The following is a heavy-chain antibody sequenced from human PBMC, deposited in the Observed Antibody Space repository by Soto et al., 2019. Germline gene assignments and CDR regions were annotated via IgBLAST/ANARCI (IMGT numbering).Heavy chain of an antibody. CDR1: GFTFSSYA. J-gene: IGHJ1*01. D-gene: IGHD6-19*01. CDR3: ARDRASSGGYHD. CDR2: IYSGGST. V-gene: IGHV3-53*01. Sequence: GGSLKISCSASGFTFSSYAMSWVRQAPGKGLEWVSVIYSGGSTYYADSVKGRFTISRDNSKNTLYLQMNSLRAEDTAVYYCARDRASSGGYHDRGQGTLGTV.